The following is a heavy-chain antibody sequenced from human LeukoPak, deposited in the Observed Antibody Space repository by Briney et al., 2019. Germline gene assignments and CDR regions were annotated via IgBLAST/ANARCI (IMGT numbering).Heavy chain of an antibody. V-gene: IGHV3-30*03. J-gene: IGHJ4*02. CDR2: ISYDGSNK. D-gene: IGHD6-19*01. CDR1: GFTFSSYG. CDR3: ARDSGSGWYRVYFDY. Sequence: GRSLRLSCAASGFTFSSYGMHWVRQAPGKGLEWVAVISYDGSNKYYADSVKGRFTISRDNSKNTLYLQMNSLRAEDTAVYYCARDSGSGWYRVYFDYWGQGTLVTVSS.